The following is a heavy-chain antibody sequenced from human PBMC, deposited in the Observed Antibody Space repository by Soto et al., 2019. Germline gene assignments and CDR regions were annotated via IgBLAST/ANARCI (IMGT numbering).Heavy chain of an antibody. V-gene: IGHV3-9*01. CDR3: AKDYYDSSGYLDFDL. CDR1: GFTFDDYA. CDR2: ISWNSGSI. D-gene: IGHD3-22*01. J-gene: IGHJ2*01. Sequence: EVQLVESGGGLVQPGRSLRLSCAASGFTFDDYAMHWVRQAPGKGLEWVSGISWNSGSIGYADSVKGRFTISRDNAKNSLYLQMNSLRAEDTALYYCAKDYYDSSGYLDFDLWGRGTLVTVSS.